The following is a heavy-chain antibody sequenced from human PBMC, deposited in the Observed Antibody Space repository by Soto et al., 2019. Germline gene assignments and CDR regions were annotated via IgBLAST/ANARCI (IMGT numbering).Heavy chain of an antibody. Sequence: QVQLVQSGAEVKKPGASVKVSCKASGYTFTSYDINWVRQATGQGLEWMGWMNPNGGNTGFAQKFQGRVTMTRNTSISTAYTELSSPRPEETAVYYCARGPQDILDHWGQGTLVTVSS. CDR3: ARGPQDILDH. CDR1: GYTFTSYD. CDR2: MNPNGGNT. J-gene: IGHJ4*02. D-gene: IGHD2-15*01. V-gene: IGHV1-8*01.